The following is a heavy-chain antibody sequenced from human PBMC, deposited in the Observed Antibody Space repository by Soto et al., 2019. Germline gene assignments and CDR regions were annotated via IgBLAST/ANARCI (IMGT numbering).Heavy chain of an antibody. CDR1: GFSFSSHT. V-gene: IGHV3-48*02. CDR2: IDTSSSTI. J-gene: IGHJ4*02. D-gene: IGHD1-7*01. CDR3: ARDSLAGSTDY. Sequence: EVQLVESGGGLVQPGGSLRISCAASGFSFSSHTMNWVRQAPGKGLEWVSYIDTSSSTIYYADSVEGRFTVSRDNAQNSLSLQMNTLRDEDTALYYCARDSLAGSTDYWGQGTLVTVSS.